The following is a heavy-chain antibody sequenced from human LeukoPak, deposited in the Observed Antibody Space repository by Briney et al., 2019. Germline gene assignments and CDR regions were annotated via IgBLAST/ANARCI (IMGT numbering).Heavy chain of an antibody. CDR3: ARGQVWQWQDY. CDR2: INPSGHTT. D-gene: IGHD6-19*01. V-gene: IGHV1-46*01. Sequence: ASVKVSCKASGGTFSSYAISWVRQAPGQGLEWMGIINPSGHTTNYAQKFQGRVTMTRDTPTSTVYMELSSLRSDDTAVYYCARGQVWQWQDYWGQGTLVTVSS. CDR1: GGTFSSYA. J-gene: IGHJ4*02.